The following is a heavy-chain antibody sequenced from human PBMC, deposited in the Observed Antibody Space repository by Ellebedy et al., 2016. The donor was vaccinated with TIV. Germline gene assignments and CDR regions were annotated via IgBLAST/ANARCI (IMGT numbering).Heavy chain of an antibody. CDR2: IYSCGST. D-gene: IGHD3-16*01. J-gene: IGHJ5*02. CDR1: GFTVSSNY. CDR3: ARDLGYGWFDP. V-gene: IGHV3-66*01. Sequence: GESLKISCAASGFTVSSNYMSWVRHAPGKGLEWVSVIYSCGSTYYADSVKGRFTISRDNYKNTLYLQMNSLRAEDTDVYYCARDLGYGWFDPWGQGTLVTVSS.